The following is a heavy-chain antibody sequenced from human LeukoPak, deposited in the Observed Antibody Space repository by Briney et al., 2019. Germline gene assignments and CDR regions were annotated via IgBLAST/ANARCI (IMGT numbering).Heavy chain of an antibody. J-gene: IGHJ4*02. V-gene: IGHV1-2*02. CDR3: ARGREWLAPVDY. CDR2: INPNSGGT. D-gene: IGHD6-19*01. Sequence: ASVKVSCKTSGYTFTGYYMHWVRQAPGQGLEWMGWINPNSGGTNYAQKFQGRVTMTRDTSISTAYMELSRLRSDDTAVYYCARGREWLAPVDYWGQGTLVTVSS. CDR1: GYTFTGYY.